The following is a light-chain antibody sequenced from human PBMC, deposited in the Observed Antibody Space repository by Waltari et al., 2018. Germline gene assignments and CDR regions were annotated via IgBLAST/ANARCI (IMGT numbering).Light chain of an antibody. V-gene: IGKV1-5*03. Sequence: DIQMTQSPSTLSASVGDRVTITCRASQNISRWMAWYQHKPGKAPKLLIYKASSLEGGVPSRFGGSGSGTEFTLTISSLQPDDFATYFCQQYYTYSPFTFGQGTKVEI. J-gene: IGKJ4*01. CDR2: KAS. CDR1: QNISRW. CDR3: QQYYTYSPFT.